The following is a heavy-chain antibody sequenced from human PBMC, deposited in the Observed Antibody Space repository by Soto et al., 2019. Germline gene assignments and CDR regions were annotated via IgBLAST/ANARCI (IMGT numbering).Heavy chain of an antibody. CDR1: GGSISSGGYY. CDR2: IYYSGST. Sequence: QVQLQESGPGLVKPSQTLSLTCTVSGGSISSGGYYWSWIRQHPGKGLEWIGYIYYSGSTYYNPSLKSRVTISVDTSKNQFSLKLSSVTAADTAVYYCARAEKEKSDYVGRPEYFQHWGQGTLVTVSS. CDR3: ARAEKEKSDYVGRPEYFQH. D-gene: IGHD4-17*01. V-gene: IGHV4-31*03. J-gene: IGHJ1*01.